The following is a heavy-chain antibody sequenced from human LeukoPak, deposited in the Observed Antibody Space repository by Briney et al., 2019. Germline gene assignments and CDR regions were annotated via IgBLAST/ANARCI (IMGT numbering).Heavy chain of an antibody. V-gene: IGHV3-21*01. Sequence: GSLRLSCAAPGITFSNYNMNWVRQAPGKGLEWISSITSSSSYTFYADSVKGRFTISRDNAKNSLYLQMNSLREDTAIYYCARDPYNGAYSEGYYYYYMDVWGKGTTVTVSS. CDR3: ARDPYNGAYSEGYYYYYMDV. J-gene: IGHJ6*03. CDR1: GITFSNYN. CDR2: ITSSSSYT. D-gene: IGHD1-1*01.